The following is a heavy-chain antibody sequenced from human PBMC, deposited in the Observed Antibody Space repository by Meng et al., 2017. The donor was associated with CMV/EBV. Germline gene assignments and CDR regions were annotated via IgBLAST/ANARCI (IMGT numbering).Heavy chain of an antibody. Sequence: SCKASGYTFTGYYMHWVRQAPGQGLEWMGWINPNSGGTNYAQKFQGRVTMTRDTSISTAYMELSRLRSDDTAMYYCARARLTMVVTPYWGQGTLVTVSS. CDR1: GYTFTGYY. V-gene: IGHV1-2*02. J-gene: IGHJ4*02. D-gene: IGHD4-23*01. CDR3: ARARLTMVVTPY. CDR2: INPNSGGT.